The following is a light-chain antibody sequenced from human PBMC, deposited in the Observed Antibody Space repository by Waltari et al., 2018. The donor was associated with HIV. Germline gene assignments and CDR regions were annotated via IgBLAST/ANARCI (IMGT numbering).Light chain of an antibody. V-gene: IGLV1-47*01. Sequence: QSVLTQPPSASGTPGQRVTISCSGSSSNIGSNYVYWYQQLPGTAPKLPIYRNNQRPSGVPDRFSGSKSGTSASVAISGLRSEDEADYYCAAWDDSHYVFGTGTKVTVL. CDR2: RNN. CDR1: SSNIGSNY. J-gene: IGLJ1*01. CDR3: AAWDDSHYV.